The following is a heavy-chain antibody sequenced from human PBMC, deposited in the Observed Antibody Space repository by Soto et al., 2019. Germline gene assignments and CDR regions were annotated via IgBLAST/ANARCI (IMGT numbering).Heavy chain of an antibody. CDR1: GFTFSSYS. CDR2: ISSSSSTI. V-gene: IGHV3-48*02. Sequence: EVQLVESGGGLVQPGGSLRLSCAASGFTFSSYSMNWVRQAPGKGLEWVSYISSSSSTIYYADSVKGRFTISRDNDNNSLYLQMNSLRDEDTAVYYCARTGIAAAGSTTYYYYGMDVWGQGTTVTVSS. D-gene: IGHD6-13*01. J-gene: IGHJ6*02. CDR3: ARTGIAAAGSTTYYYYGMDV.